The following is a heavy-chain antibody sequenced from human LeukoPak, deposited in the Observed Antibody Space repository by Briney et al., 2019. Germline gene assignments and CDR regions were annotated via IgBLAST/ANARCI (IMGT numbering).Heavy chain of an antibody. Sequence: PSETLSLTCAVSGYSISSGYYWGWIRQPPGKGLEWIGSIYHSGSTYYNPSPKSRVTISVVTSKDQFSLKLSSVTAADTAVYYCARYCSSTSCYFTWGQGTLVTVSS. CDR2: IYHSGST. D-gene: IGHD2-2*01. CDR3: ARYCSSTSCYFT. J-gene: IGHJ5*02. CDR1: GYSISSGYY. V-gene: IGHV4-38-2*01.